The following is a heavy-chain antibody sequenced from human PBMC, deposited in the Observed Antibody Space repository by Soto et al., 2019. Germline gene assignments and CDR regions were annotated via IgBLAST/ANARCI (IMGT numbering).Heavy chain of an antibody. CDR2: IIPIFGTA. Sequence: SVKVSCKASGGTFSSYAISWVRQAPGQGLEWMGGIIPIFGTANYAQKFQGRVTITADESTSTAYMELSSLRSVDTAVYYCASDSVPGYAGAASNDAFDIWGQGTMVTVSS. J-gene: IGHJ3*02. D-gene: IGHD5-12*01. CDR1: GGTFSSYA. V-gene: IGHV1-69*13. CDR3: ASDSVPGYAGAASNDAFDI.